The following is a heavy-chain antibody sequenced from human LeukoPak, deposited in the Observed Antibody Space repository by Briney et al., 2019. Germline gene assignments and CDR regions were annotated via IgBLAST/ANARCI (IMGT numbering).Heavy chain of an antibody. J-gene: IGHJ6*02. D-gene: IGHD1-26*01. Sequence: TASETLSLTCTVSGGSISSSNYYWGWIRQTPGKGLEWIGSIYYSGSTYYNPSLRSRVTISVDTSKNQFSLKLSSVTAADTAVYCCARHPRNGSYPFYYYGMDVWGQGTMVTVSS. CDR2: IYYSGST. V-gene: IGHV4-39*01. CDR1: GGSISSSNYY. CDR3: ARHPRNGSYPFYYYGMDV.